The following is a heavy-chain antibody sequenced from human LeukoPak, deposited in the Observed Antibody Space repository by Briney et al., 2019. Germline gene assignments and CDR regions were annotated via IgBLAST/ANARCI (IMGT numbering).Heavy chain of an antibody. CDR1: GSSSNNFA. V-gene: IGHV3-23*01. CDR3: TKDSQGSYAGFWYGTYGMDV. D-gene: IGHD3-16*01. Sequence: GGSRRLSCVASGSSSNNFAMTWVRQAPGQGMDWVSTGFAYEHYANSVRGRFTISRDNSRKIVFLQMNSLTPEDAATYYCTKDSQGSYAGFWYGTYGMDVWGQGTTVTVSS. J-gene: IGHJ6*02. CDR2: GFAYE.